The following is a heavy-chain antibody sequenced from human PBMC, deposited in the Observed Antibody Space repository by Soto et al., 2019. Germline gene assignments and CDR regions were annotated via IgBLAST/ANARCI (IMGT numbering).Heavy chain of an antibody. CDR3: AKFPLRITMVRGVIENY. CDR1: GFTFSSYA. Sequence: ESGGGLVQPGGSLRLSCAASGFTFSSYAMSWVRQAPGKGLEWVSAISGSGGSTYYADSVKGRFTISRDNSKNTLYLQMNSLRAEDTAVYYCAKFPLRITMVRGVIENYWGQGTLVTVSS. V-gene: IGHV3-23*01. CDR2: ISGSGGST. J-gene: IGHJ4*02. D-gene: IGHD3-10*01.